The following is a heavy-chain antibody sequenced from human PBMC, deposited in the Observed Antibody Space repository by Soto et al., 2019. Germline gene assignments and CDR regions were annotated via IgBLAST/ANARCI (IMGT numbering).Heavy chain of an antibody. CDR3: VKLNWNDHNGY. J-gene: IGHJ4*02. V-gene: IGHV3-23*01. CDR1: GFTFASHP. CDR2: ISGESATI. Sequence: EVQLLESGGGLVQPGGSLRLSCAASGFTFASHPLSWVRQAPGKGLEWVSAISGESATIDYADSVKGRFTISRDYSDNTVYLQMNSLRADDTAVYHCVKLNWNDHNGYWGQGTLVTVSS. D-gene: IGHD1-20*01.